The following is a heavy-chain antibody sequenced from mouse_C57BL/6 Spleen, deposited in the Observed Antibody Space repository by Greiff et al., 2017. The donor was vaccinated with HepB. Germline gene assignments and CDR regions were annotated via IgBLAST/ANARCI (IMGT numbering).Heavy chain of an antibody. CDR2: INYDGSST. CDR1: GFTFSDYY. Sequence: EVQRVESEGGLVQPGSSMKLSCTASGFTFSDYYMAWVRQVPEKGLEWVANINYDGSSTYYLDSLKSRFIISRDNAKNILYLQMSSLKSEDTATYYCARERLTGTSYFDYWGQGTTLTVSS. V-gene: IGHV5-16*01. J-gene: IGHJ2*01. D-gene: IGHD4-1*01. CDR3: ARERLTGTSYFDY.